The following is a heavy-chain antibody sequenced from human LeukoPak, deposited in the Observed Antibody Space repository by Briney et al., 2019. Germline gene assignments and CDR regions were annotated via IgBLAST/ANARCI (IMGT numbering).Heavy chain of an antibody. CDR3: AKGRGINWDGGDS. V-gene: IGHV3-23*01. CDR2: VKGSATNT. J-gene: IGHJ4*02. D-gene: IGHD1-20*01. Sequence: PGGSLRLSCAASGFPFKTYNMIWVRQAPGKGLEWVSSVKGSATNTYYADSVKGRFTISRDDSKNTLYLQMNSLRAEDTAVYYCAKGRGINWDGGDSWGQGTLVTVSS. CDR1: GFPFKTYN.